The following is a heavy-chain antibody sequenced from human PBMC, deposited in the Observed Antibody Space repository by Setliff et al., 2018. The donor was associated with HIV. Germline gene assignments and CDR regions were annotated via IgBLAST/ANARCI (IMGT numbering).Heavy chain of an antibody. CDR3: ARVWFGTDYYYYMDV. J-gene: IGHJ6*03. Sequence: ASVKVSCKVSGYSLTDLSIHWVRQAPGKGLEWMGWISAYNGNTNYAQKLQGRVTMTTDTSTSTAYMELRSLRSDDTAVYYCARVWFGTDYYYYMDVWGKGTTVTVSS. CDR2: ISAYNGNT. V-gene: IGHV1-18*01. CDR1: GYSLTDLS. D-gene: IGHD3-10*01.